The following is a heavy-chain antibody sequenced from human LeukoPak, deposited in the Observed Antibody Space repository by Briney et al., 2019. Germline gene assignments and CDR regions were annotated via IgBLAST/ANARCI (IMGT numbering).Heavy chain of an antibody. J-gene: IGHJ4*02. Sequence: PGGSLRLSCAASGFTFTSYSMNWVRQAPGKGLEWVSFISSSSTSIYYADSVKGRFTISRDNAKDSLYLQMNSLRDEDTAVYYCARDLYGDYGSDYWGQGTLVTVSS. CDR3: ARDLYGDYGSDY. CDR1: GFTFTSYS. CDR2: ISSSSTSI. V-gene: IGHV3-48*02. D-gene: IGHD4-17*01.